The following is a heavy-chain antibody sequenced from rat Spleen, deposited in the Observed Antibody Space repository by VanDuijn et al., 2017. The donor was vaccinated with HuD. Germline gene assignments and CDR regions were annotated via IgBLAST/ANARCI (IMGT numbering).Heavy chain of an antibody. Sequence: EVQLVESDGGLVQPGRSLKLSCAASGFTFSDYYMAWVRQAPTKGLEWVATISYDGSSTYYRDSVKGRFTISRDNAKSTLYLQMDSLRSEDTATYYCASHPWGDWGQGVMVTVSS. V-gene: IGHV5-29*01. D-gene: IGHD1-7*01. J-gene: IGHJ2*01. CDR2: ISYDGSST. CDR3: ASHPWGD. CDR1: GFTFSDYY.